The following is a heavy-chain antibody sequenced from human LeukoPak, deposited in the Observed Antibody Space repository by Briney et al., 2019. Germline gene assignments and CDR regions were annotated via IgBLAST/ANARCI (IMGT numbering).Heavy chain of an antibody. V-gene: IGHV4-39*07. J-gene: IGHJ4*02. CDR3: ARRRGGSSRVDY. CDR2: IYYNGNT. CDR1: GDSISSGTYY. D-gene: IGHD2-15*01. Sequence: PSETLSLTCTVSGDSISSGTYYRGWIRQPPGKGLEWIGNIYYNGNTYYKPSLKNRATISLDTSKNQFSLKLSSVTAADTAVYYCARRRGGSSRVDYWGQGTLVTVSS.